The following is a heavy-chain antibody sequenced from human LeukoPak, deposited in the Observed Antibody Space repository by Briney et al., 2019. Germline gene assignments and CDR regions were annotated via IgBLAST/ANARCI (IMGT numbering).Heavy chain of an antibody. D-gene: IGHD3-9*01. Sequence: PGGSLRLSCAASGFTFSSYAMSWVRQAPGKGLEWVSAISGSGGSTYYADSVKGRFTISRDNSKNTLYLQMNSLRAEDTAVYYCAKERVLRYFDWLSKELDYWGQGTLVTVSS. CDR1: GFTFSSYA. CDR2: ISGSGGST. CDR3: AKERVLRYFDWLSKELDY. J-gene: IGHJ4*02. V-gene: IGHV3-23*01.